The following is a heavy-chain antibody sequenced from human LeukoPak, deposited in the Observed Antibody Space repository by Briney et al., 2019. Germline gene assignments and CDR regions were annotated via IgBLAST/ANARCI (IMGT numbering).Heavy chain of an antibody. J-gene: IGHJ3*02. CDR1: GFTFSSYW. CDR2: INNDGSTT. D-gene: IGHD4-17*01. Sequence: GGSLRLSCAASGFTFSSYWMHWVRQAPGKGLVWVSRINNDGSTTTYADSVKGRFTISRDNAKNTLYLQMDSLGAEDTAVYYCARHHGDYYAFDIWGQGTMVTVSS. CDR3: ARHHGDYYAFDI. V-gene: IGHV3-74*03.